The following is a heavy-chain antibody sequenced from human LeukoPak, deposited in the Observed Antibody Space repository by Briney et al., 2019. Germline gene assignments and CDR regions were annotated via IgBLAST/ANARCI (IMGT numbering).Heavy chain of an antibody. V-gene: IGHV3-23*01. Sequence: QTGGSLRLSCAASGFTFTNYAMTWVRQAPGKGLEWVSSISASGVMTYYADSVKGRFTISRDNAKNSLYLQMNSLRAEDTAVYYCARDLRGSGSRRDYWGQGTLVTVSS. CDR1: GFTFTNYA. D-gene: IGHD3-10*01. CDR2: ISASGVMT. CDR3: ARDLRGSGSRRDY. J-gene: IGHJ4*02.